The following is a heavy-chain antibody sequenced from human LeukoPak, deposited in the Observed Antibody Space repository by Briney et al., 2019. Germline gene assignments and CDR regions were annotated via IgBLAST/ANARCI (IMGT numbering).Heavy chain of an antibody. J-gene: IGHJ3*02. D-gene: IGHD3-22*01. CDR3: ARRLYDSSGYYYLGLVDDPFDI. Sequence: ASVKVSCKASGYTFTSYDINWVRQATGQGLEWMGWMNPNSGNTGYAQKFQGRVTMTRNTSISTAYMELSSLRSEDTAVYYCARRLYDSSGYYYLGLVDDPFDIWGPGTMVSVSP. CDR1: GYTFTSYD. CDR2: MNPNSGNT. V-gene: IGHV1-8*01.